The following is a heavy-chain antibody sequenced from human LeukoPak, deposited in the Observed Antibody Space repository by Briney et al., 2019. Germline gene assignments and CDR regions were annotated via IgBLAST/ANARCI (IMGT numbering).Heavy chain of an antibody. CDR3: ARDGFEGAADY. D-gene: IGHD3-9*01. V-gene: IGHV3-7*01. J-gene: IGHJ4*02. CDR2: IKQDGSEK. CDR1: EFIFSGYW. Sequence: GGSLRLSCAASEFIFSGYWMNWVRQAPGKGLEWVANIKQDGSEKQYVDSVRGRFTISRDNAKNSLYLQMNGLRVEDTAVYYRARDGFEGAADYWGQGTLVTVSS.